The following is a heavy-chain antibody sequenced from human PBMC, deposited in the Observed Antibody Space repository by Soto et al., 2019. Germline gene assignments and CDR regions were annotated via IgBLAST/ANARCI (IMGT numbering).Heavy chain of an antibody. CDR2: INPNNDGT. CDR3: ARSSGVSTPDFDY. V-gene: IGHV1-2*02. CDR1: GNTFTGYY. Sequence: ASVKVSCKASGNTFTGYYIHWVRQAPGQGLEWMGWINPNNDGTTYAEKFQGRVTMTRDTSTSTAYMELNSLGPEDTAVYFCARSSGVSTPDFDYWGQGALVTVSS. J-gene: IGHJ4*02. D-gene: IGHD3-10*01.